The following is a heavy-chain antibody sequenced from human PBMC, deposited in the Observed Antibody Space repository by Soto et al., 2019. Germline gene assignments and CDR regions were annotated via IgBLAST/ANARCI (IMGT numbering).Heavy chain of an antibody. V-gene: IGHV1-69*13. J-gene: IGHJ4*02. Sequence: SVKVSCKASVGTFSSYAISWVRQAPGQGLEWMGGIIPIFGTANYAQKFQGRVTITADESTSTAYMELSSLRSEDTALYYCPRPEGAGYGYDYYLDYWGQGTLVTVS. D-gene: IGHD5-18*01. CDR3: PRPEGAGYGYDYYLDY. CDR1: VGTFSSYA. CDR2: IIPIFGTA.